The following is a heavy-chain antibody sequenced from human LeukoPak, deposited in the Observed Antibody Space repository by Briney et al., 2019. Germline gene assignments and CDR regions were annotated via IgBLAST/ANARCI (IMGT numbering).Heavy chain of an antibody. J-gene: IGHJ2*01. CDR1: GYSISSGYY. Sequence: PSETLSLTCTVSGYSISSGYYWGWIRQPPGKGLEWIGEINHSGSTNYNPSLKSRVTISVDSSDNQFSLQLSSVTAADTAVYYCARGEGGWYFDLWGRGTLVTVSS. CDR2: INHSGST. CDR3: ARGEGGWYFDL. V-gene: IGHV4-38-2*02. D-gene: IGHD3-16*01.